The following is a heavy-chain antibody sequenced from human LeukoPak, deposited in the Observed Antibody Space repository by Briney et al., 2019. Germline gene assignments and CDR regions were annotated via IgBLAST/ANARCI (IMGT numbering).Heavy chain of an antibody. CDR1: GYTFTGYY. J-gene: IGHJ3*02. Sequence: ASVKVSCKASGYTFTGYYMHLVRQAPGQGLEWMGWINPNSGGTNYAQKFQGRVTMTRDTSISTAYMELSRLRSDDTAVYYCARAYSSSWLRFYDAFDIWGQGTMVTVSS. D-gene: IGHD6-13*01. CDR3: ARAYSSSWLRFYDAFDI. V-gene: IGHV1-2*02. CDR2: INPNSGGT.